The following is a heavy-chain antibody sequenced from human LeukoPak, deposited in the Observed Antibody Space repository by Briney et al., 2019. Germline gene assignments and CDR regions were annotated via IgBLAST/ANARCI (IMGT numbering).Heavy chain of an antibody. Sequence: QSGGSLRLSCAASGFTFSSYGMHWVRQAPGKGLEWVAFIRYDGSNKYYADSVKGRFTISRDNSKNTLYLQMNSLRAEDTAVYYCAKGVSSPKKDYFDYWGQGTLVTVSS. CDR3: AKGVSSPKKDYFDY. D-gene: IGHD6-13*01. CDR1: GFTFSSYG. V-gene: IGHV3-30*02. J-gene: IGHJ4*02. CDR2: IRYDGSNK.